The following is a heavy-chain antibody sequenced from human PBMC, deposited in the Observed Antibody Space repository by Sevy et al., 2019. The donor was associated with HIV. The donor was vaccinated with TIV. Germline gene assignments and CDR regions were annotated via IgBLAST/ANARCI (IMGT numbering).Heavy chain of an antibody. CDR1: GFTFSSYA. V-gene: IGHV3-23*01. D-gene: IGHD3-3*01. Sequence: GGSLRLSCAASGFTFSSYAMSWVRQAPGKGLEWVSAISGSGGSTYYADSVEGRFTISRDNSKNTLYLQMNSLRAEDTAVYYCAREVVLRFLEWLNTYYYYYMDVWGKGTTVTVSS. CDR3: AREVVLRFLEWLNTYYYYYMDV. J-gene: IGHJ6*03. CDR2: ISGSGGST.